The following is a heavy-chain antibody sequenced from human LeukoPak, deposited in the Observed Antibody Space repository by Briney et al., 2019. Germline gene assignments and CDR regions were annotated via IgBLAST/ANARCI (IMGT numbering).Heavy chain of an antibody. J-gene: IGHJ3*02. D-gene: IGHD1-26*01. CDR2: ISYDGSNK. V-gene: IGHV3-30*04. CDR1: GFTFSSYA. CDR3: ARDRYSGSYYKGYAFDI. Sequence: GRSLRLSCAASGFTFSSYAMHWVRQAPGKGLEWVAVISYDGSNKYYADSVKGRFTISRDNSKNTLYLQMNSLRAEDTAVYYCARDRYSGSYYKGYAFDIWGQGTMVTVSS.